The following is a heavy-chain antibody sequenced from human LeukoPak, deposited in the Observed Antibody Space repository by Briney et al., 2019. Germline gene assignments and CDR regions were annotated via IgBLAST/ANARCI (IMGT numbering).Heavy chain of an antibody. J-gene: IGHJ4*02. CDR3: ARGLTVTTILFDY. CDR2: ISSSGSTI. Sequence: GGSLRLSCAASGFTFSSYSMNWVRQAPGKGLEWVSYISSSGSTIYYADSVKGRFTISRDNAQNSLYLQMNSLRAEDTAVYYCARGLTVTTILFDYWGQGTLVTVPS. V-gene: IGHV3-48*04. CDR1: GFTFSSYS. D-gene: IGHD4-17*01.